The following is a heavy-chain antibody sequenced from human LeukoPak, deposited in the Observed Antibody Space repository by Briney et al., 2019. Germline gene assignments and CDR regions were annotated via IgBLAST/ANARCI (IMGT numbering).Heavy chain of an antibody. CDR1: GFTFSSYW. CDR2: IKQDGSEK. J-gene: IGHJ6*02. V-gene: IGHV3-7*03. CDR3: ARAGLYYDVIYYYYYGMDV. D-gene: IGHD3-3*01. Sequence: GGSLGLSCAASGFTFSSYWMSWVRQAPGKGLEWVANIKQDGSEKYYVDSVKGRFTISRDNAKNSLYLQMNSLRAEDTAVYYCARAGLYYDVIYYYYYGMDVWGQGTTVTVSS.